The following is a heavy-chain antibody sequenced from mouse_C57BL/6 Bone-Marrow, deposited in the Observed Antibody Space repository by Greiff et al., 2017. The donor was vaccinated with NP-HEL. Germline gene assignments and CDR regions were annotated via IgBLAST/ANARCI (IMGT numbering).Heavy chain of an antibody. Sequence: QVQLQQPGAELVKPGASVKMSCKASGYTFTSYWITWVKQRPGQGLEWIGDIYPGSGSTNYNEKFKSKATLTVDTSSSPAYMQLSSLTSEDSAVYYCASIYYDYDRFAYWGQGTLVTVSA. D-gene: IGHD2-4*01. CDR3: ASIYYDYDRFAY. CDR1: GYTFTSYW. V-gene: IGHV1-55*01. CDR2: IYPGSGST. J-gene: IGHJ3*01.